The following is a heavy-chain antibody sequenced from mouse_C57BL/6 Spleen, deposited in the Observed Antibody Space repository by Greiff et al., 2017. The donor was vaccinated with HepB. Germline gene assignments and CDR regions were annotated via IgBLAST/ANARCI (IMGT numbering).Heavy chain of an antibody. Sequence: EVQVVESGGDLVKPGGSLKLSCAASGFTFSSYGMSWVRQTPDKRLEWVATISSGGSYTYYPDSVKGRFTISRYNAKNTLYLQLSSLKSEDTAMYYCARQRVLLRFYFDYWGQGTTLTVSS. D-gene: IGHD1-1*01. V-gene: IGHV5-6*01. J-gene: IGHJ2*01. CDR3: ARQRVLLRFYFDY. CDR1: GFTFSSYG. CDR2: ISSGGSYT.